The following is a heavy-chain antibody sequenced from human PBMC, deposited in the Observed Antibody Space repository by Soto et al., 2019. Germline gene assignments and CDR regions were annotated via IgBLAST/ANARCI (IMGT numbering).Heavy chain of an antibody. J-gene: IGHJ6*02. Sequence: GSLRLSCAASGFTFNTYAMTWVRQAPGKGLEWVSIISSSGDGTYYVDSVKGRFTISRDNSRNTLNLQMNNLRAEDTAVYYCAPLSVSLSGPYGIHVWGQGTTVTVSS. V-gene: IGHV3-23*01. D-gene: IGHD2-15*01. CDR3: APLSVSLSGPYGIHV. CDR1: GFTFNTYA. CDR2: ISSSGDGT.